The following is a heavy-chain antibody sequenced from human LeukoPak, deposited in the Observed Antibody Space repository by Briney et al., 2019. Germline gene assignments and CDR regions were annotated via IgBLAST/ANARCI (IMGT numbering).Heavy chain of an antibody. Sequence: GGSLRLSCAASGFTFRNAWMSWVRQAPGKGLEWVGLIKSKTDGGTTDYAAPVKGRFTISRDNSKNTLYLQMNSLRAEDTAVYYCARDEYYYDSSGYSRALDYWGQGTLVTVSS. J-gene: IGHJ4*02. V-gene: IGHV3-15*01. CDR2: IKSKTDGGTT. D-gene: IGHD3-22*01. CDR3: ARDEYYYDSSGYSRALDY. CDR1: GFTFRNAW.